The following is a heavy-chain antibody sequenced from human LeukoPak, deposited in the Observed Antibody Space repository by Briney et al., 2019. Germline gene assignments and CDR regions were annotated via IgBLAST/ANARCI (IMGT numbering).Heavy chain of an antibody. CDR2: IYYSGST. CDR1: GGSISSYY. J-gene: IGHJ5*02. Sequence: MSSETLSLTCAVSGGSISSYYWSWIRQPPGKGLEWIGYIYYSGSTNYNPSLKSRVTISVDTSKNQFSLKLSSVTAADTAVYYCARDMYYDFWSGCFDPWGQGTLVTVSS. CDR3: ARDMYYDFWSGCFDP. D-gene: IGHD3-3*01. V-gene: IGHV4-59*01.